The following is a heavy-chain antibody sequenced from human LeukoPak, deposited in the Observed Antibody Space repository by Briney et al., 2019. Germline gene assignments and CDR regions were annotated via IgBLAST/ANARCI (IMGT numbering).Heavy chain of an antibody. D-gene: IGHD5-24*01. Sequence: TGGSLRLSCAASGFTFSSYWMSWVRQAPGKGLEWVANIKQDGSEKYYVDSVKGRFTIPRDNAKNSLYLQMNSLRAEDTAVYYCAREWDGYKYYFDYWGQGTLVTVSS. V-gene: IGHV3-7*01. CDR3: AREWDGYKYYFDY. J-gene: IGHJ4*02. CDR2: IKQDGSEK. CDR1: GFTFSSYW.